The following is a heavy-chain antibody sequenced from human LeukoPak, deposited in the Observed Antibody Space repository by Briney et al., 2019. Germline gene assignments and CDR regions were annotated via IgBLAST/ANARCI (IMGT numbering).Heavy chain of an antibody. CDR1: GFIFRSYS. V-gene: IGHV3-21*01. J-gene: IGHJ6*02. CDR2: ISISSTYI. CDR3: ARVNNGMDV. Sequence: GGSLRLSCATSGFIFRSYSMYWVRQAPGKGLEWVSSISISSTYIYYTDAVKGRFTISRDNAKNSLYLQMNSLRAEDTAVYYCARVNNGMDVWGQGTTVTVSS.